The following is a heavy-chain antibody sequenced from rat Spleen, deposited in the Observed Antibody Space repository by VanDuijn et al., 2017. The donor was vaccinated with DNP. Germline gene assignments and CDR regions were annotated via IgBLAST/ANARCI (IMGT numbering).Heavy chain of an antibody. CDR3: ARHENYYSSDWFAY. V-gene: IGHV5-31*01. CDR2: ITSSGGST. J-gene: IGHJ3*01. Sequence: EVQLVESGGDLVQPGRSLKLSCVASGFTFNNYWMTWLRQVPGKGLEWVASITSSGGSTYYPDSVKGRFTISRENAKNTQYLQMDSLRSEDTATYYCARHENYYSSDWFAYWGQGTLVTVSS. CDR1: GFTFNNYW. D-gene: IGHD1-2*01.